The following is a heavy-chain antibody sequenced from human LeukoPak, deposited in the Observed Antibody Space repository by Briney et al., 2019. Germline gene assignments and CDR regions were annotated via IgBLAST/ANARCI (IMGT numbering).Heavy chain of an antibody. CDR3: ARDRVAGVPVVVAGYYFDY. CDR2: INPSGGST. Sequence: GASVKVSCKASGYTFTSYHMHWVRQAPGQGLEWMGIINPSGGSTSYAQKFQGRVTMTRDTSTSTVYMELSSLRSEDTAVYYCARDRVAGVPVVVAGYYFDYWGQGTLVTVSS. J-gene: IGHJ4*02. V-gene: IGHV1-46*01. D-gene: IGHD2-15*01. CDR1: GYTFTSYH.